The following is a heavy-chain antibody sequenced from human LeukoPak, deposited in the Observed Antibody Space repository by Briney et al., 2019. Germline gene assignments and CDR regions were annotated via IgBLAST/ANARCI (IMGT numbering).Heavy chain of an antibody. D-gene: IGHD6-13*01. J-gene: IGHJ4*02. CDR3: AKDQSDSSWYFDY. CDR2: ISGSGGST. Sequence: GGSLRLSCAASAFTFSSYAMSWVRQAPGKGLEWVSAISGSGGSTYYADSVKGRFTISRDNSKNTLYLQMNSLRAEDTAVYYCAKDQSDSSWYFDYWGQGTLVTVSS. CDR1: AFTFSSYA. V-gene: IGHV3-23*01.